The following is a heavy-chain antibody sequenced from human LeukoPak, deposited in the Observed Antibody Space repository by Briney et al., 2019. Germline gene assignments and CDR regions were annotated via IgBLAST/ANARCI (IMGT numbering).Heavy chain of an antibody. CDR2: IYYSGST. CDR3: ARQGSDAFDI. Sequence: SETLSLTCTVSGGSISSSSYYWGWIRQPPGTGLEWIGSIYYSGSTYYNPSLKSRVTISVDTSKNQFSLKLSSVTAADTAVYYCARQGSDAFDIWGQGTMVTVSS. J-gene: IGHJ3*02. V-gene: IGHV4-39*01. CDR1: GGSISSSSYY.